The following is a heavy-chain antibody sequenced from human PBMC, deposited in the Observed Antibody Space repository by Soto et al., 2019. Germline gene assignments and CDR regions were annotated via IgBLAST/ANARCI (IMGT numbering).Heavy chain of an antibody. CDR2: VSFDGTNT. Sequence: QVQVVESGGGVVRPGRSLRLSCAASGFNFNNYAMHWVRQAPGKGLEWVAVVSFDGTNTYYADSVKGRFTISRDSSNNTVSLQMNGLTSEDTAAYYCAKAGLGGDYYYGLVVWGQGTTVTVSS. CDR3: AKAGLGGDYYYGLVV. V-gene: IGHV3-30*18. J-gene: IGHJ6*02. CDR1: GFNFNNYA. D-gene: IGHD2-21*01.